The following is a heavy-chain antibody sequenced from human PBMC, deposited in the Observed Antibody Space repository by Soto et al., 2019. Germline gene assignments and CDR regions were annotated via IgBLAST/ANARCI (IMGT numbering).Heavy chain of an antibody. J-gene: IGHJ4*02. CDR1: GGSISSYY. D-gene: IGHD6-6*01. CDR2: IYYSGST. Sequence: PSETLSLTCTVSGGSISSYYWSWIRQPPGKGLEWIGYIYYSGSTNYNPSLKSRVTISVDTSKNQFSLKLSPVTAADTAVYFCARVARVAAPPSCVDYWGQGTLVTGSS. CDR3: ARVARVAAPPSCVDY. V-gene: IGHV4-59*01.